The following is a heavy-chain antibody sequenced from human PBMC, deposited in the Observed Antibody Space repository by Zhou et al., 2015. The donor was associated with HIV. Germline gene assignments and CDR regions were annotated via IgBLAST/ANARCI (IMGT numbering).Heavy chain of an antibody. CDR1: GGTFSSYA. CDR3: AREAWGSWYFDL. CDR2: IIPFKSAA. V-gene: IGHV1-69*06. J-gene: IGHJ2*01. Sequence: QVQLVQSGSELKKPGASVTVSCKASGGTFSSYAISWVRHAPGRGLEWMGGIIPFKSAAKHTQKFEGRISITADRPANIAYLELSGLRSKDTAVYYCAREAWGSWYFDLWGRGTLVTVSS. D-gene: IGHD7-27*01.